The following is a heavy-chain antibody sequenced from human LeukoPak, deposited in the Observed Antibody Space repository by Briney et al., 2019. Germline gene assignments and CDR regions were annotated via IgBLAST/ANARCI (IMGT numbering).Heavy chain of an antibody. D-gene: IGHD2-15*01. J-gene: IGHJ6*02. CDR3: AKDLIRSSPLRYGMDV. CDR2: ISGSGGST. CDR1: GFTFSNAW. Sequence: GGSLRLSCAASGFTFSNAWMSWVRQAPGKGLEWVSAISGSGGSTYYADSVKGRFTISRDNSKNTLYLQMNSLRAEDTAVYYCAKDLIRSSPLRYGMDVWGQGTTVTVSS. V-gene: IGHV3-23*01.